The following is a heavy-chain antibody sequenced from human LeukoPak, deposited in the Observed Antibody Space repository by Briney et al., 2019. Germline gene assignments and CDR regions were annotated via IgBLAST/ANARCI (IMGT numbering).Heavy chain of an antibody. V-gene: IGHV4-61*03. CDR1: GGSVRSDSNY. Sequence: KPSQTLSLTCTVSGGSVRSDSNYWSWIRQPPGKGLEWIGYIGYSGTTDYNPSLKSRVTMSLGTSKNDLSLKLDSVTAADTAVYFCARGYRNNWRFDSWGQGTLVTVSS. CDR2: IGYSGTT. J-gene: IGHJ4*02. D-gene: IGHD1-1*01. CDR3: ARGYRNNWRFDS.